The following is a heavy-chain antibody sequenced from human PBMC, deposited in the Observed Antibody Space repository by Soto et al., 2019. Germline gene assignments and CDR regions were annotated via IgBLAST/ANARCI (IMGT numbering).Heavy chain of an antibody. D-gene: IGHD6-19*01. CDR3: ASGIAVGDDSYYYYGMDV. V-gene: IGHV4-39*01. Sequence: GSLRLSCSASGVTLSDCGFHWVRIRQATGKGLAWFASIYNSRSTYSNASLKSRVTISVDTSKNQFSLKLSSVTAADTAVYYCASGIAVGDDSYYYYGMDVWGKGTRDTVSS. J-gene: IGHJ6*04. CDR2: IYNSRST. CDR1: GVTLSDCGFH.